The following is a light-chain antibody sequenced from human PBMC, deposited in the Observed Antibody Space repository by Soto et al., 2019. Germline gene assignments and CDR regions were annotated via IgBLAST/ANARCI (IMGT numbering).Light chain of an antibody. CDR3: LSFTSRHTYV. Sequence: SALTQHPSASGSAGQAITISCTGISSDVGGYNFVSWYQQHPGQAPKFMIYEVTNRPSGVSNRFSGSKSGNTASLTISGLQAEDEADYYCLSFTSRHTYVFGTGTKVTVL. CDR1: SSDVGGYNF. J-gene: IGLJ1*01. CDR2: EVT. V-gene: IGLV2-14*01.